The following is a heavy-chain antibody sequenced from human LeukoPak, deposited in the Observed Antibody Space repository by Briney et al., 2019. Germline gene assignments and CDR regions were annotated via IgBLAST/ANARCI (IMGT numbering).Heavy chain of an antibody. CDR2: IHPRSGDT. Sequence: ASVKVSCKASGYSFTAFYIHWVRQAPGQGLEWMGWIHPRSGDTNYAYKFQGRVTMTRDTSISTAYMELSRLRSDDTAMYYCARDKLGLGELSLYDQWGQGTLVTVFS. J-gene: IGHJ5*02. CDR3: ARDKLGLGELSLYDQ. D-gene: IGHD3-16*02. CDR1: GYSFTAFY. V-gene: IGHV1-2*02.